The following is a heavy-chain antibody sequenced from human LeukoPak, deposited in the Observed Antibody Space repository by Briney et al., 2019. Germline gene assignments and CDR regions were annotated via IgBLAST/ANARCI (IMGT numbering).Heavy chain of an antibody. D-gene: IGHD3-3*01. CDR1: GYTFTGYY. Sequence: ASVKASCKASGYTFTGYYMHWVRQAPGQGLEWMGWINPNSGGANYAQKFQGRVTMTRDTSISTAYMELSRLRSDDTAVYYCARDGTYDFWSGYHYWGQGTLVTVSS. J-gene: IGHJ4*02. CDR2: INPNSGGA. CDR3: ARDGTYDFWSGYHY. V-gene: IGHV1-2*02.